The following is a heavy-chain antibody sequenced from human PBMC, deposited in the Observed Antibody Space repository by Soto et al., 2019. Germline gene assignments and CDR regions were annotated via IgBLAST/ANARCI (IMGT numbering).Heavy chain of an antibody. V-gene: IGHV5-51*01. CDR2: IYPADSDT. CDR1: GDTFTSHW. D-gene: IGHD3-10*01. CDR3: VRPQAKELGTIRGAFDI. J-gene: IGHJ3*02. Sequence: PGESLKISCKGSGDTFTSHWIAWVRQMPGKGLELMGLIYPADSDTRYSPSFEGQVTISVDKSISTAYLQWSSLKASDTAMYYCVRPQAKELGTIRGAFDIGGQGTKVTVSS.